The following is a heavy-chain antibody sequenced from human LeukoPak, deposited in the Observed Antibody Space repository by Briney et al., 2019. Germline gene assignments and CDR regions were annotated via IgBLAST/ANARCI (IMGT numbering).Heavy chain of an antibody. J-gene: IGHJ6*03. CDR3: ARDRESLETGNFDYYYYMDV. V-gene: IGHV1-2*02. CDR1: GYTFTDYY. D-gene: IGHD1-1*01. CDR2: VSPNNGDT. Sequence: GASVKVSCKASGYTFTDYYIHWVRQAPGQGVEWMGWVSPNNGDTNYAQKFQGRVTMTRDTTINTAYMELSRLRSDDTAVYYCARDRESLETGNFDYYYYMDVWGKGTTVTVSS.